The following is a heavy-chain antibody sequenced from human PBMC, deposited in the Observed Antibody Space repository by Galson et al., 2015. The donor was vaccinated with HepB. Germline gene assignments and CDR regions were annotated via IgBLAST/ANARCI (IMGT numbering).Heavy chain of an antibody. J-gene: IGHJ4*02. CDR3: TTGDVDDY. V-gene: IGHV3-74*01. CDR2: INSDGSRT. CDR1: GFTLSSNW. Sequence: SLRLSCAASGFTLSSNWIHWVRQAPGKGLEWLSRINSDGSRTNYADSVKGRFTISRDNVRNTVFLQMNSLRAEDTGIYYCTTGDVDDYWGQGTQVTVSS. D-gene: IGHD4-17*01.